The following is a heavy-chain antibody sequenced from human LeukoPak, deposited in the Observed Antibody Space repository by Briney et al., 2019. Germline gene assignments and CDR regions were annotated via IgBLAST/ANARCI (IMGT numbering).Heavy chain of an antibody. CDR3: ASTDSRLYGGYGY. CDR1: GYSFTSYW. J-gene: IGHJ4*02. CDR2: IYPGDSDT. Sequence: GVARQSSSQGSGYSFTSYWIGWVGPVRVKGMEWMGIIYPGDSDTRYSPSFQGQVTISADKSISTAYLQWSSLKASDTAMYYCASTDSRLYGGYGYWGQGTLVTVSS. D-gene: IGHD5-12*01. V-gene: IGHV5-51*03.